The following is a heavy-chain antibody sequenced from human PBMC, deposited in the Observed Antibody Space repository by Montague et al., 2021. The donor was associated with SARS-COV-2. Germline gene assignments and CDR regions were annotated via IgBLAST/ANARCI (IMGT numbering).Heavy chain of an antibody. CDR3: ARVRQWLVPFDY. Sequence: SETLSLTCTVSGDSISHSSYYWGWIRQPPGKGLEWIGSIYYSGSTYYNPSLKSRVTISVDTSKNQVSLKLNSVTAADTAVSYCARVRQWLVPFDYWGQGTLVTVSS. D-gene: IGHD6-19*01. J-gene: IGHJ4*02. CDR2: IYYSGST. V-gene: IGHV4-39*07. CDR1: GDSISHSSYY.